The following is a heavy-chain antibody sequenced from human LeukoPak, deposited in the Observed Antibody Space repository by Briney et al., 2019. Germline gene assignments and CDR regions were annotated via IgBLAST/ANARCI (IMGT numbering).Heavy chain of an antibody. V-gene: IGHV3-21*01. D-gene: IGHD6-19*01. CDR1: GFTFSSYS. J-gene: IGHJ5*02. CDR2: ISSSSSYI. Sequence: PGGSLRLSCAASGFTFSSYSMNWVRQAPGKGLEWVSCISSSSSYIYYGDSVKGRFTTSRDNAKNSLYLQMNSLRAEDTAVYYCASEVGIAVAAWGQGTLVTVSS. CDR3: ASEVGIAVAA.